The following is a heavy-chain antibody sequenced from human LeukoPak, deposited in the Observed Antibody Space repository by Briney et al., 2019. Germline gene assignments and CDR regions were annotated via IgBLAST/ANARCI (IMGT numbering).Heavy chain of an antibody. D-gene: IGHD6-19*01. CDR1: GGSISSSSYY. CDR3: ARVLAAAGLDF. V-gene: IGHV4-39*07. J-gene: IGHJ4*02. CDR2: IHDDGRT. Sequence: SETLSLTCTVSGGSISSSSYYWGWIRQPPGKGLEWIANIHDDGRTASNPSLKSRVTISLDTSKNQFSLKVSSVTAADTAFYFCARVLAAAGLDFWGQGTLVTVSS.